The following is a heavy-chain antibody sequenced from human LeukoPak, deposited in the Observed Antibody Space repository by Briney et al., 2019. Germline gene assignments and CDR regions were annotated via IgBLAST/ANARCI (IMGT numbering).Heavy chain of an antibody. V-gene: IGHV3-23*01. J-gene: IGHJ3*01. CDR3: AKGWLWYSSFV. CDR1: GFTFSSYA. Sequence: GGSLRLSCAGSGFTFSSYAMSWVRQAPGKGLEWVSAISGSGGRTYYADSVKGRFTISRDNPKNTLFLQMNSLRAEDTAVYYCAKGWLWYSSFVWGQGTMLTVSS. D-gene: IGHD6-13*01. CDR2: ISGSGGRT.